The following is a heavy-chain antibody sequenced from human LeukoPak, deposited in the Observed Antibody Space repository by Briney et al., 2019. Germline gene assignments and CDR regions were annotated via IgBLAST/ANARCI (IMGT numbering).Heavy chain of an antibody. D-gene: IGHD6-19*01. Sequence: ASVKVSCKASGYTFTGYSMHWVRQAPGQGLEWMGWINPNSGGTNYAQKFQGRVTMTRDTSISTAYMELSRLRSDDTAVYYCAREGGEQWLVPGYWGQGTLVTVSS. CDR1: GYTFTGYS. CDR3: AREGGEQWLVPGY. V-gene: IGHV1-2*02. CDR2: INPNSGGT. J-gene: IGHJ4*02.